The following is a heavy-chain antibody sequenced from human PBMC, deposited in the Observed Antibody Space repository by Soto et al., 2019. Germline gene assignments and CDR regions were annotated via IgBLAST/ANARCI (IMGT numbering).Heavy chain of an antibody. CDR3: AKESIAAIGWTYFDF. CDR2: ISWNSANI. CDR1: GFIFDDYA. D-gene: IGHD2-2*01. V-gene: IGHV3-9*01. Sequence: PGGSLRLSCAASGFIFDDYAIHWVRQSPGKGLEWVAGISWNSANIGYADSVKGRFTISRDNAKNSVYLQMDSLSGEDTALYYCAKESIAAIGWTYFDFWGHVTLVTVSS. J-gene: IGHJ4*01.